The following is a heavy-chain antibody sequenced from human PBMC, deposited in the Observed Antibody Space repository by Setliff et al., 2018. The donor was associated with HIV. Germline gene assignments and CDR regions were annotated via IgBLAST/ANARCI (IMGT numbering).Heavy chain of an antibody. J-gene: IGHJ6*03. D-gene: IGHD2-21*01. CDR3: ARDNRVMALNYYYYYMDV. Sequence: SETLSLTCTVSGGSISSYYWSWIRQPPGKGLEWIGYIYYSGSTNYNPSLKSRVTISVDTSKNQFSLKLSSVTAADTAVYYCARDNRVMALNYYYYYMDVWGKGTTVTV. CDR1: GGSISSYY. CDR2: IYYSGST. V-gene: IGHV4-59*01.